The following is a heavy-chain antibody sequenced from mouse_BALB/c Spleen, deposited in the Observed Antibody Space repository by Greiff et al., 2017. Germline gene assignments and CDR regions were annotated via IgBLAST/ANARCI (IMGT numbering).Heavy chain of an antibody. V-gene: IGHV1-5*01. CDR1: GYSFTSYW. D-gene: IGHD2-10*01. J-gene: IGHJ4*01. CDR3: TRGTLPHYAMDY. CDR2: IYPGNSDT. Sequence: EVQLQQSGTVLARPGASVKMSCKASGYSFTSYWMHWVKQRPGQGLEWIGAIYPGNSDTSYNQKFKGKAKLTAVTSASTAYMELSSLTNEDSAVYYCTRGTLPHYAMDYWGQGTSVTVSS.